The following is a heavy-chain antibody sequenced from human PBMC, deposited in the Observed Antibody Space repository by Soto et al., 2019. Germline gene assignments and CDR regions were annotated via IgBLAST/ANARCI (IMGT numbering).Heavy chain of an antibody. Sequence: GESLKISCEGSGYTFTTYWIGWVRQMPGKGLEWMGIIYPGDSDTRYSPSFQGQVTISADKSISTAYLQWSSLKASDTAMYYCARHGGYSYGYMVGWFDPWGQGTLVTVSS. CDR1: GYTFTTYW. V-gene: IGHV5-51*01. CDR2: IYPGDSDT. J-gene: IGHJ5*02. CDR3: ARHGGYSYGYMVGWFDP. D-gene: IGHD5-18*01.